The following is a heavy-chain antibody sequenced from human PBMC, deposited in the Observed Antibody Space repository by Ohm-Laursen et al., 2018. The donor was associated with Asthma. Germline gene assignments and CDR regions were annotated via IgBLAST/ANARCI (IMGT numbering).Heavy chain of an antibody. CDR1: GGFISRYY. CDR3: GRGPFDSSAYYFDY. Sequence: SDTLSLPCTVSGGFISRYYWSWIRQPPGKGLEWVGDLYYTGSTNYNPSLKSRVTISVDTSKNQFSLKLSSVPAADTAVYYCGRGPFDSSAYYFDYWGQGTLVTVSS. CDR2: LYYTGST. V-gene: IGHV4-59*07. D-gene: IGHD3-22*01. J-gene: IGHJ4*02.